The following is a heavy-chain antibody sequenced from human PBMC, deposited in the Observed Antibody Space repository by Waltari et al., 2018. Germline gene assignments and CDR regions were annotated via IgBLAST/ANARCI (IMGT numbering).Heavy chain of an antibody. CDR1: GGTFSTYD. J-gene: IGHJ6*02. V-gene: IGHV1-69*12. CDR3: ARGHPPGGDYVYYYYGLDL. Sequence: VQLVQSGAEVKEPGSSVKVSCKASGGTFSTYDIIWVRHAPGQGLEWMGGIIPIFGTANHAQKFQGRVTITADESTRTVYMDLNRLRSEDTAVYYCARGHPPGGDYVYYYYGLDLWGQGTTVTVSS. D-gene: IGHD4-17*01. CDR2: IIPIFGTA.